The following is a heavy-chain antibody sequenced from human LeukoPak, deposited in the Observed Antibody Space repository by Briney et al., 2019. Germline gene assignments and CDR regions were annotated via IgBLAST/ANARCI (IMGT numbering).Heavy chain of an antibody. CDR3: ARGGVARFDY. V-gene: IGHV3-53*01. Sequence: GGSLRLSCAASGITVSSNYMSWVRQAPGKGLEWVSVIYSGGSTYYADSVKGRFTISRDNSKNTLYLQMNSLRAEDTAVYYCARGGVARFDYWGQGTLVTVSS. D-gene: IGHD3-3*01. J-gene: IGHJ4*02. CDR1: GITVSSNY. CDR2: IYSGGST.